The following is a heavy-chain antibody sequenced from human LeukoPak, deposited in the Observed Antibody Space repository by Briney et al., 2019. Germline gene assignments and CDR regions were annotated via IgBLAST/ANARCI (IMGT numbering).Heavy chain of an antibody. Sequence: HGESLKISCKGSGYTFTTYWIGWVRQMPGKGLEWMGIIYPGDFDPRYSPSFQGQVTISADTSISTAYLQWSSLKASDSAMYYCVRHGLGSSWFGFDYWRQGTLVTVSS. D-gene: IGHD6-13*01. CDR2: IYPGDFDP. CDR3: VRHGLGSSWFGFDY. CDR1: GYTFTTYW. J-gene: IGHJ4*02. V-gene: IGHV5-51*01.